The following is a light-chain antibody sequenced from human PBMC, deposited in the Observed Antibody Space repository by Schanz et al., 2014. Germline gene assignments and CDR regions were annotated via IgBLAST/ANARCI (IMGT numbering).Light chain of an antibody. J-gene: IGLJ3*02. V-gene: IGLV2-23*01. CDR1: SSDIGSYNL. CDR3: CSYAGSCTRHWV. CDR2: EGS. Sequence: QSALTQPASVSGSPGQSITISCTGTSSDIGSYNLVSWYQQHPDKAPKLMIYEGSKRPSGVSNRFSGSKSGNTASLTISGLQAEDEADYYCCSYAGSCTRHWVFGGGTKLTVL.